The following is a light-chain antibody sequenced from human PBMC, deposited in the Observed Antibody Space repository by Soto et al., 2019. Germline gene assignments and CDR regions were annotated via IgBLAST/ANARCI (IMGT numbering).Light chain of an antibody. V-gene: IGKV1-5*01. Sequence: DIQMTQSPSTLSGSVGDRVTITCRASQTISSWLAWYQQKPGKAPKLLIYAASSLQSGVPSRFSGGGSGTDFTLTISRLESEDFAVYYCQQYGGSPGTFGQGTKVDIK. CDR3: QQYGGSPGT. J-gene: IGKJ1*01. CDR2: AAS. CDR1: QTISSW.